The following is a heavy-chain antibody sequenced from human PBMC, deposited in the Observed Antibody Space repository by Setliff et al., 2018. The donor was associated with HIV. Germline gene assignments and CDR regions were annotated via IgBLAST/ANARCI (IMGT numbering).Heavy chain of an antibody. CDR2: ISHSGNT. CDR3: ARLEDQLGPGWFAP. CDR1: GDSISSESSF. J-gene: IGHJ5*02. D-gene: IGHD1-1*01. Sequence: SETLSLTCSVSGDSISSESSFWSWVRQYPGKGLELIGYISHSGNTYYTPSLESRMTLSVDTSKNQFSLKVNSVTAADTAVYYCARLEDQLGPGWFAPWGQGTRVTVCS. V-gene: IGHV4-31*03.